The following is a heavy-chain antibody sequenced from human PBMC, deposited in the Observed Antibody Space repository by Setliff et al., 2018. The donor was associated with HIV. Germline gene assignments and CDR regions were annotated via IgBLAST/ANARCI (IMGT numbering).Heavy chain of an antibody. Sequence: PSETLSLTCAVYVGSFSGYYWSWIRQPPGKGLEWIGEINHSGSTNYNPSLKSRVTMSVDTSKNQFSLKVSSVTAADTAVYYCARQGQLGSEWGQGTLVTVSS. CDR2: INHSGST. V-gene: IGHV4-34*01. CDR1: VGSFSGYY. CDR3: ARQGQLGSE. D-gene: IGHD1-1*01. J-gene: IGHJ4*02.